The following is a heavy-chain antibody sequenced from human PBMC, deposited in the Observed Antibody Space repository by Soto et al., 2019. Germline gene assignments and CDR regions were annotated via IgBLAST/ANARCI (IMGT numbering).Heavy chain of an antibody. J-gene: IGHJ6*02. D-gene: IGHD1-26*01. V-gene: IGHV3-23*01. CDR3: ARDRSIVGASDYYGMDV. Sequence: GSLILSWAASVSTFSTYAMSWFSEAPVRVLEWVSAISGSGGTTYYADSVKGRFTISRDNSKNTLYLQMNSLRAEDTAVYYCARDRSIVGASDYYGMDVWGHGTTVTVS. CDR1: VSTFSTYA. CDR2: ISGSGGTT.